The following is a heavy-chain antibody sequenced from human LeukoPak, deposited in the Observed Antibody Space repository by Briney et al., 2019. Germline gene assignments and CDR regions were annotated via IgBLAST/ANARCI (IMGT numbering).Heavy chain of an antibody. Sequence: PSETLSLTCTVSGGSISGYYWSWIRQPAGKGLEWIGRIYTNGSTNYNPSLKSRVTMSVDTSKNQFSLKLSSVTAADTAVYYCARASPTTNKGAYGWFDPWGQGTLVTVSS. V-gene: IGHV4-4*07. CDR1: GGSISGYY. D-gene: IGHD1-14*01. CDR3: ARASPTTNKGAYGWFDP. CDR2: IYTNGST. J-gene: IGHJ5*02.